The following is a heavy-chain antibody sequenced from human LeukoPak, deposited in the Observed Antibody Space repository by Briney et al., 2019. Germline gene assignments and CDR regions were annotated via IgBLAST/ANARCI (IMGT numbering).Heavy chain of an antibody. CDR1: GFTVSSNY. D-gene: IGHD3-16*02. J-gene: IGHJ3*02. Sequence: GGSLRLSCAASGFTVSSNYMSWVRQAPGKGLEWVSVIYSGGSTYYADSVKGRFTISRDNSKNTLYLQMNSQRAEDTAVYYCARDLPSYDYVWGSYRHDAFDIWGQGTMVTVSS. V-gene: IGHV3-53*01. CDR2: IYSGGST. CDR3: ARDLPSYDYVWGSYRHDAFDI.